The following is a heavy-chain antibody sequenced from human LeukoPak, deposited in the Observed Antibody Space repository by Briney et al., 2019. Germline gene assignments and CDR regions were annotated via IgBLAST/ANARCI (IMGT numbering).Heavy chain of an antibody. J-gene: IGHJ6*02. CDR2: IYYSGST. Sequence: PSQTLSLTCTVSGGSISSGGYYWSWIRQHPGKGLEWIGYIYYSGSTYYNPSLKSRVTISVDTSKNQFSLKLSSVTAADTAVYYCARTTHDYYYYGMDVWGQGTTVTVSS. D-gene: IGHD4-17*01. CDR3: ARTTHDYYYYGMDV. V-gene: IGHV4-31*03. CDR1: GGSISSGGYY.